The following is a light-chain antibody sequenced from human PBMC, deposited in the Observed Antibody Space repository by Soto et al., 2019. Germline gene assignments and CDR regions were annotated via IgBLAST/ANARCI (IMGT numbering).Light chain of an antibody. CDR3: QKYNSAPWA. V-gene: IGKV1-27*01. CDR2: AAS. Sequence: DIPMTQSPSSLSASVGDRVTITCRASQGISNFLVWYQQKPGKVPRLLIYAASTLQPGVPSRFSGSGSGTDFTLTISSLQPEDVAAYYCQKYNSAPWAFGQGTKVEIK. J-gene: IGKJ1*01. CDR1: QGISNF.